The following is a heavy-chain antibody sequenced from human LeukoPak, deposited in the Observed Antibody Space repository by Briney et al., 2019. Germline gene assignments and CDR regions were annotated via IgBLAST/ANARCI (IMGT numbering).Heavy chain of an antibody. CDR2: IKEDGGEI. Sequence: GGSLRLSCAASGFTFSSYWMSWVRQAPGKGLEWVANIKEDGGEIHFVDSMKGRFTISRDNAKNSLYLQMNSLRGDNTAVYYCARSGYSHSWDYWGQGTLVIVSS. V-gene: IGHV3-7*03. CDR3: ARSGYSHSWDY. CDR1: GFTFSSYW. J-gene: IGHJ4*02. D-gene: IGHD1-26*01.